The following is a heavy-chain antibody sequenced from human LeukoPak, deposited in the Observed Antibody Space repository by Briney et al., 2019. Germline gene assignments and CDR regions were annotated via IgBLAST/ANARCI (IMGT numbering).Heavy chain of an antibody. CDR3: AISVGATSLFDY. CDR2: IYSGGST. CDR1: GFTVSSNY. J-gene: IGHJ4*02. Sequence: GGSLGLSCAASGFTVSSNYMSWVRQAPGKGLEWVSVIYSGGSTYYADSVKGRFTISRDNSKNTLYLQMDSLRAEDTAVYYCAISVGATSLFDYWGQGTLVTVSS. D-gene: IGHD1-26*01. V-gene: IGHV3-53*01.